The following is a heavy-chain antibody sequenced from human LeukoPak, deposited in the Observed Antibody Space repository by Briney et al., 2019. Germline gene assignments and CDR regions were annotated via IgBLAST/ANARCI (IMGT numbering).Heavy chain of an antibody. CDR2: INTNTGNP. D-gene: IGHD6-13*01. CDR1: GYTFTSYA. J-gene: IGHJ5*02. Sequence: ASVKVSCKASGYTFTSYAMNWVRQAPGQGLEWMGWINTNTGNPTYAQGFTGRFVFSLDTSVSTAYLQISNLKAEDTAVYYCARAVAAAGRGWFDPWGQGTLVTVSS. CDR3: ARAVAAAGRGWFDP. V-gene: IGHV7-4-1*02.